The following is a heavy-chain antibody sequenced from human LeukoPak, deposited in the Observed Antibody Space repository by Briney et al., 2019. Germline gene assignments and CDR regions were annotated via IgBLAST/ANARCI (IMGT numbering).Heavy chain of an antibody. J-gene: IGHJ3*02. CDR3: AKDIVVVPAAKDAFDI. CDR1: GFIFGSYA. Sequence: AGGSLRLSCAASGFIFGSYAMSWVRQAPGKGLEWVSAISGSGGSTYYADSVKGRFTISRDNSKNTLYLQMNSLRAEDTAVYYCAKDIVVVPAAKDAFDIWGQGTMVTVSS. CDR2: ISGSGGST. V-gene: IGHV3-23*01. D-gene: IGHD2-2*01.